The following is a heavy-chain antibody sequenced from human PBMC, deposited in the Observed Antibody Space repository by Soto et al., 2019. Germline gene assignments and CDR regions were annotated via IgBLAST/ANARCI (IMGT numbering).Heavy chain of an antibody. Sequence: EVQLAESGGGMVQPGGSLRLSCVASGFTFSSYDMHWVRQAPGKGLEYVSSISSNGGTTYYGNSVKGRFTISRDNSKSTRYLQMRSLRAEDMAVYYCVRRVSGNYDYWGQGSLVTVSS. J-gene: IGHJ4*02. D-gene: IGHD1-7*01. V-gene: IGHV3-64*01. CDR1: GFTFSSYD. CDR3: VRRVSGNYDY. CDR2: ISSNGGTT.